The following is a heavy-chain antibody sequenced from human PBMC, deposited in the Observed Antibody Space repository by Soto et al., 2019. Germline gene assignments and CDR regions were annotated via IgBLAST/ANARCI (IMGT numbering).Heavy chain of an antibody. CDR1: GFTFSSYA. D-gene: IGHD6-13*01. CDR2: ISYDGSKK. CDR3: MKLLIAVAGLFDY. J-gene: IGHJ4*01. Sequence: GGSLRLSCAAYGFTFSSYAMHWVRQAPGKGLEWVVVISYDGSKKYYADSVKGRFTISRDNSKNTLYLQMNSLRAEDTAVYYCMKLLIAVAGLFDYWGHGTLVTVSS. V-gene: IGHV3-30-3*02.